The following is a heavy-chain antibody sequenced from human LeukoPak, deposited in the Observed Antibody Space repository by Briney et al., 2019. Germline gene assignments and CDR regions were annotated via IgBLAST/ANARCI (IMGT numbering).Heavy chain of an antibody. Sequence: ASVKVSCKASGYSFTSYGFSWVRQAPGQGLEWMGIINPSGGSTSYAQKFQGRVTMTRDTSTSTVYMELSSLRSEDTAVYYCARDWPVGYCSGGSCYSLDYWGQGTLVTVSS. V-gene: IGHV1-46*01. CDR3: ARDWPVGYCSGGSCYSLDY. CDR2: INPSGGST. J-gene: IGHJ4*02. D-gene: IGHD2-15*01. CDR1: GYSFTSYG.